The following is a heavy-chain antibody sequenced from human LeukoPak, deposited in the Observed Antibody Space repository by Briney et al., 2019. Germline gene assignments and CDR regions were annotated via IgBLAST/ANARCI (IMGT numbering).Heavy chain of an antibody. J-gene: IGHJ4*02. CDR3: ARDCSGGSCSNY. CDR2: ISAYNGNT. D-gene: IGHD2-15*01. V-gene: IGHV1-18*01. CDR1: GYTFTSYG. Sequence: ASVKVSCKASGYTFTSYGISWVRQAPGQGLEGMGWISAYNGNTNYAQRLQGRVTMTTDTSTSTAYMELRSLRSDDTAVYYCARDCSGGSCSNYWGQGTLVTVSS.